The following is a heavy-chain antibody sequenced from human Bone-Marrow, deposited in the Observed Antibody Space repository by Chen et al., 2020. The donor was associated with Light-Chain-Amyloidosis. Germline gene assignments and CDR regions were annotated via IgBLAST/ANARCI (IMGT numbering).Heavy chain of an antibody. D-gene: IGHD3-16*01. V-gene: IGHV4-38-2*01. Sequence: QVHLQESGPGLGKPWESLSGTGGVSNSFINTDYYWGWIRNPPGKGLDWIGSVDSYYNPSLRCPLSLSLAPSTTLFSLQLTSFTAADSSVSYCEILRRPYAYFASCALDISGPGPMVTVSS. CDR3: EILRRPYAYFASCALDI. CDR2: VDS. CDR1: NSFINTDYY. J-gene: IGHJ3*02.